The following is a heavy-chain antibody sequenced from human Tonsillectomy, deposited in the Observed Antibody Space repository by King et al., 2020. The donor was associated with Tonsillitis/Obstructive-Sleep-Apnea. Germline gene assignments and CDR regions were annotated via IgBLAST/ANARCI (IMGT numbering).Heavy chain of an antibody. V-gene: IGHV3-33*01. Sequence: VQLVESGGGVVQPGRSLRLSCAASGFTFSNYGTHWVRQAPGKGLEWVAAIWYDGRNKYYADSVKGRFTISRDNSKNTLYLQMNSLRAEDTAVYYCARDLRYYGSESFTKYNYGMDVWGQGTTVTVSS. J-gene: IGHJ6*02. CDR2: IWYDGRNK. CDR1: GFTFSNYG. D-gene: IGHD3-10*01. CDR3: ARDLRYYGSESFTKYNYGMDV.